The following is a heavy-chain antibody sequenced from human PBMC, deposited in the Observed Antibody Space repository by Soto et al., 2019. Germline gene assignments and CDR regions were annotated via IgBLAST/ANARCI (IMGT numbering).Heavy chain of an antibody. V-gene: IGHV4-34*01. CDR2: INHSGST. D-gene: IGHD6-6*01. Sequence: RISKQKRKGQEWIGEINHSGSTNYNPSLKSRVTISVDTSKNQFSLKLSSVTAADTAVYYCVRSLFFDSIGAGLADLDYLGQGTLVTVSP. J-gene: IGHJ4*02. CDR3: VRSLFFDSIGAGLADLDY.